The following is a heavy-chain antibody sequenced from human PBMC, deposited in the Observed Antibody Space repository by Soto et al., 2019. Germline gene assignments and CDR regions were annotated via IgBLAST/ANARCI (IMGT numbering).Heavy chain of an antibody. D-gene: IGHD6-13*01. CDR1: SVTFSNAW. V-gene: IGHV3-15*07. CDR2: IKSKTDGGTI. Sequence: EVQLVESGGGLVKPGGSLRLSCAASSVTFSNAWMNWVLQAPGKGLEWVGRIKSKTDGGTIDYAAPVKGRFTISRDDSKNTLFLQMNSLKTEDTAMYYCNKIGSSWGAWGQGTLVTVSS. CDR3: NKIGSSWGA. J-gene: IGHJ1*01.